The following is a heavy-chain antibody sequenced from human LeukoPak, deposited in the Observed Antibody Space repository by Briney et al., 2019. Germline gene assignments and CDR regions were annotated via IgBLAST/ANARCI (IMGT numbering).Heavy chain of an antibody. Sequence: GGSLRLSCTASGFTFGVYAISWVRQAPGKGLEWVGFIRSKAFGGTTQYAASVKGRFTISRDDSESIAYLQMNSLKTEDTAVYYCTRDISSGSGGGYWGHGTLVTVSS. D-gene: IGHD6-19*01. CDR1: GFTFGVYA. CDR2: IRSKAFGGTT. J-gene: IGHJ4*01. CDR3: TRDISSGSGGGY. V-gene: IGHV3-49*04.